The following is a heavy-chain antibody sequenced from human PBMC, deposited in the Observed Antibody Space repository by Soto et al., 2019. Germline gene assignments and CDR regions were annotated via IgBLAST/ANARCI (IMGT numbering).Heavy chain of an antibody. J-gene: IGHJ4*02. V-gene: IGHV4-34*01. CDR1: GRSFSGYY. D-gene: IGHD6-13*01. Sequence: QVQLQQWGAGLLKPSETLTLTCAAYGRSFSGYYWCWILQPPGKGLEWLGEINHSGSTNYNPSLRSRVTRAVDTSKNQCSARRSSVTAAVTAVYYCAGGGVSGSSSCVFDCWGQGTLVTVSS. CDR3: AGGGVSGSSSCVFDC. CDR2: INHSGST.